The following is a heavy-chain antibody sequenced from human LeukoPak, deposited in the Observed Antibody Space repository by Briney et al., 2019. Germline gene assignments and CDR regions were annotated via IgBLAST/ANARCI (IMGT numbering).Heavy chain of an antibody. CDR2: INPNSGGT. D-gene: IGHD6-19*01. V-gene: IGHV1-2*02. CDR1: VYTFTGYY. J-gene: IGHJ4*02. CDR3: ARAFPYSSGWYYFDY. Sequence: ASVKVSCKASVYTFTGYYMHWVRQAPGQGLEWMGWINPNSGGTNYAQKFQGRVTMTRDTSISTAYMELSRLRSDDTAVYYCARAFPYSSGWYYFDYWGQGTLVTVSS.